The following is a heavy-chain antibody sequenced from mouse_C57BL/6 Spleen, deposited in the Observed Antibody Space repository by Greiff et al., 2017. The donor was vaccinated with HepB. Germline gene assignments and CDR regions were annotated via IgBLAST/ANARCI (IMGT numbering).Heavy chain of an antibody. CDR1: GYSITSGYY. V-gene: IGHV3-6*01. D-gene: IGHD1-1*01. CDR2: ISYDGSN. CDR3: AREYYYGSRYYYAMDY. J-gene: IGHJ4*01. Sequence: EVQLVESGPGLVKPSQSLSLTCSVTGYSITSGYYWNWIRQFPGNKLEWMGYISYDGSNNYNPSLKNRIPITRDTSKNQFFLKLNSVTTEDTATYYCAREYYYGSRYYYAMDYWGQGTSVTVSS.